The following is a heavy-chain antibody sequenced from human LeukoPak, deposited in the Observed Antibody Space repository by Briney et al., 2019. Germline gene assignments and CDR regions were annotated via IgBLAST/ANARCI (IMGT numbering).Heavy chain of an antibody. CDR2: ISGSGGST. J-gene: IGHJ6*03. V-gene: IGHV3-23*01. CDR1: GFTFSSYA. CDR3: ARGITGTTSHYYYYYYMDV. D-gene: IGHD1-7*01. Sequence: GGSLRLSCAASGFTFSSYAMSWVRQAPGKGLEWVSAISGSGGSTYYADSVKGRFTISRGNSKNTLYLQMNSLRAEDTAVYYCARGITGTTSHYYYYYYMDVWGKGTTVTVSS.